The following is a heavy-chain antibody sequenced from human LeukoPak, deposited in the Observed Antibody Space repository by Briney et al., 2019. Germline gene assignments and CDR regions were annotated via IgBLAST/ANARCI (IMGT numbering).Heavy chain of an antibody. CDR2: INNDGNST. J-gene: IGHJ4*02. Sequence: GGSLRLSCAASGSTFSNYWMHWVRQAPGKGLVWVSRINNDGNSTSYADSVKGRFTISRDNAKKTLYLQMSSLRAEDTAVFYCVRGYSSGYRLDYWGQGTLVTVTS. V-gene: IGHV3-74*01. D-gene: IGHD6-19*01. CDR3: VRGYSSGYRLDY. CDR1: GSTFSNYW.